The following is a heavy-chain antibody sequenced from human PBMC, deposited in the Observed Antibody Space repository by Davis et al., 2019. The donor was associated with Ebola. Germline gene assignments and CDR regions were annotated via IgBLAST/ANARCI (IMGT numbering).Heavy chain of an antibody. CDR2: MNPNSGNT. CDR3: ARGATSDYGDCWGY. D-gene: IGHD4-17*01. J-gene: IGHJ4*02. CDR1: GYTFTSYD. Sequence: ASVKVSCKASGYTFTSYDINWVRQATGQGLEWMGWMNPNSGNTGYAQKFQGRVTMTRNTSISTAYMELSSLRSEDTAVYYCARGATSDYGDCWGYWGQGTLVTVSS. V-gene: IGHV1-8*01.